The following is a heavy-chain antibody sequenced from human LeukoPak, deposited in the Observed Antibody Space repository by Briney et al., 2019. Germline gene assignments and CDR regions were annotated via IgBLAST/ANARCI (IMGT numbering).Heavy chain of an antibody. CDR2: IIPIFGTA. CDR3: AKEPRLHLFSIRSTSYFDY. V-gene: IGHV1-69*05. J-gene: IGHJ4*02. Sequence: VASVKVSCKASGGTFSSYAISWVRQAPGQGLEWMGRIIPIFGTANYAQKFQGRVTITTDESTSTAYMELSSLRSEDTAVYYCAKEPRLHLFSIRSTSYFDYWGQGTLVTVSS. CDR1: GGTFSSYA.